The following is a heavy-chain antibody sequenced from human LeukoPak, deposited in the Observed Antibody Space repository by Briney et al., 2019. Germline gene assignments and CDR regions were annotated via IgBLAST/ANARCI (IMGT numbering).Heavy chain of an antibody. Sequence: GGSLRLSCAASGCTFSSYAMHWVRQAPGKGLEYVSAISSNGGSTYYADSVKGRFTISRYNSKDALYLQMGSLRAEDMAVYYCARGRGIVPMTLYFDYWGQGTLVTVSS. D-gene: IGHD1-26*01. CDR3: ARGRGIVPMTLYFDY. CDR2: ISSNGGST. CDR1: GCTFSSYA. V-gene: IGHV3-64*02. J-gene: IGHJ4*02.